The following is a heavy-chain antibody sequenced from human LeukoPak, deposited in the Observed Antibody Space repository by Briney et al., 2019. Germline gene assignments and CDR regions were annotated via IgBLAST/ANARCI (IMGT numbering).Heavy chain of an antibody. CDR2: IKWNGGST. CDR3: ARENAEAFDV. J-gene: IGHJ3*01. V-gene: IGHV3-20*04. Sequence: PGGSLRPSCVDTGFTFDDYGMSWVRQAPGKGLESVSGIKWNGGSTGYTDSVKGRFTISRDSAKSLLYLQMNSLRTEDTAMYYCARENAEAFDVWGRGTMVTVSS. CDR1: GFTFDDYG. D-gene: IGHD1-1*01.